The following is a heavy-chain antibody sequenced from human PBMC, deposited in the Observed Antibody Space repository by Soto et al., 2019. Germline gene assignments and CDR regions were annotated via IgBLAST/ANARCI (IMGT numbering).Heavy chain of an antibody. CDR2: IYHSGST. CDR3: ARDKGYCSGGSCFHDAFDI. CDR1: SGSISSSNW. J-gene: IGHJ3*02. D-gene: IGHD2-15*01. Sequence: SETLSLTCAVSSGSISSSNWWSWVRQPPGKGLEWIGEIYHSGSTNYNPSLKSRVTISVDKSKNQFSLKLSSVTAADTAVYYCARDKGYCSGGSCFHDAFDIWGQGTMVTVSS. V-gene: IGHV4-4*02.